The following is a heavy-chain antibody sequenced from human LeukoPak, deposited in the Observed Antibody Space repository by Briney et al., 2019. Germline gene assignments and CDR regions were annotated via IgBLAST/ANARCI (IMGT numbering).Heavy chain of an antibody. J-gene: IGHJ3*02. CDR1: GGSISSYY. V-gene: IGHV4-4*07. CDR2: IYTSGST. CDR3: ARGRNYYDSSGYWYAFDI. Sequence: PSETLSLTCTVSGGSISSYYWSSIRQPGGKGLEWIGRIYTSGSTNYNPSLKSRVTMSVDTSKNQFSLKLSSVTAADTAVYYCARGRNYYDSSGYWYAFDIWGQGTMVTVSS. D-gene: IGHD3-22*01.